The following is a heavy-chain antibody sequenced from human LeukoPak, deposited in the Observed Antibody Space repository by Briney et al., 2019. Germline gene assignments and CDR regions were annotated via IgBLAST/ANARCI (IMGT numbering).Heavy chain of an antibody. D-gene: IGHD3-22*01. CDR3: VRRYDSSGYYGEES. V-gene: IGHV1-69*02. CDR2: IIPILGIA. CDR1: GGTFSSYT. J-gene: IGHJ4*02. Sequence: ASVKVTCKASGGTFSSYTITWVRQAPGQGLEWMGRIIPILGIANYAQKDQGRVTITADKSTITAYMELSSLRSEDTAVYYCVRRYDSSGYYGEESWGQGTLVTVSS.